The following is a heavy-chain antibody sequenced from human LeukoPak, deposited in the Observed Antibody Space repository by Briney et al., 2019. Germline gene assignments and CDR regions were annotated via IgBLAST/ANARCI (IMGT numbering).Heavy chain of an antibody. CDR3: ARDGTGSYWYFDL. CDR2: IYYSGST. J-gene: IGHJ2*01. Sequence: PSETLSLTCTVSGGSISSYYWSWIRQPPGKGLEWIGYIYYSGSTNYNPSLKSRVTISVDTSKNQFSLKLSSVTAAGTAVYYCARDGTGSYWYFDLWGRGTLVTVSS. CDR1: GGSISSYY. D-gene: IGHD3-10*01. V-gene: IGHV4-59*01.